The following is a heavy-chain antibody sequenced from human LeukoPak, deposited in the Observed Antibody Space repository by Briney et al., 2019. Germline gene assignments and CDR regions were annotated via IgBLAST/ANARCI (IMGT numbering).Heavy chain of an antibody. CDR3: ARVAAVGFLIDY. CDR2: INHSGST. V-gene: IGHV4-34*01. CDR1: GGSFSGYY. D-gene: IGHD6-13*01. Sequence: SETLSLTCAVYGGSFSGYYWSWIRQPPGKGLEWIGEINHSGSTNYNPSLKSRVPISVDTSKNQFSLKLSSVTAADTAVYYCARVAAVGFLIDYWGQGTLVTVSS. J-gene: IGHJ4*02.